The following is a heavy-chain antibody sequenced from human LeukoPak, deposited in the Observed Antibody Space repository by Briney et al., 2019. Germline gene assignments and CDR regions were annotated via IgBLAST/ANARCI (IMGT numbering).Heavy chain of an antibody. CDR1: GGTFSSYA. J-gene: IGHJ5*02. Sequence: SVKVSCKASGGTFSSYAISWVRQAPGQGLEWMGGIIPIFGTANYAQKFQGRVTITADESTSTAYMELSSLRSEDTAVYYCARSPQDIVVVPAANFPLYNWFDPWGQGTLVTVSS. D-gene: IGHD2-2*01. V-gene: IGHV1-69*01. CDR3: ARSPQDIVVVPAANFPLYNWFDP. CDR2: IIPIFGTA.